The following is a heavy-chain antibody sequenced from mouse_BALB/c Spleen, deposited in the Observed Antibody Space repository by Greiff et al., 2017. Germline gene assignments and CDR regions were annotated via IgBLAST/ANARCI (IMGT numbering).Heavy chain of an antibody. V-gene: IGHV3-2*02. CDR1: GYSITSDYA. J-gene: IGHJ4*01. D-gene: IGHD2-3*01. Sequence: EVQLVESGPGLVKPSQSLSLTCTVTGYSITSDYAWNWIRQFPGNKLEWMGYISYSGSTSYNPSLKSRISITRDTSKNQFFLQLNSVTTEDTATDYCARRDGYDAMDYWGQGTSVTVSS. CDR3: ARRDGYDAMDY. CDR2: ISYSGST.